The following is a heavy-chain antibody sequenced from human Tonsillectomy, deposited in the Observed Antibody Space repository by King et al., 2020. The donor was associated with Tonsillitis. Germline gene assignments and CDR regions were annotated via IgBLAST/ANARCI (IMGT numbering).Heavy chain of an antibody. J-gene: IGHJ4*02. CDR3: AKDSEGQWLDSFPAYAFDY. Sequence: DVQLVESGGGLVQPGGSLRLSCAASGFTFSKYAMSWVRQAPGKGLEWVSSISGSGGGTYYADSVKGRFTISRDNSKNTLYLQMNSLRAEDTAVYYCAKDSEGQWLDSFPAYAFDYWGQGTLVTVSS. CDR1: GFTFSKYA. CDR2: ISGSGGGT. D-gene: IGHD6-19*01. V-gene: IGHV3-23*04.